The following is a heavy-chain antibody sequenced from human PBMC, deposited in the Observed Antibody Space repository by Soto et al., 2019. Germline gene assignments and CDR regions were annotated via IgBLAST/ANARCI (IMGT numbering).Heavy chain of an antibody. Sequence: ASVRVSCRASGYTFTACYMHWVRQAAGQGLEWRRWINPNSGGTNYAQKFQGWVTMTRDTSISTAYMELSRRRTDDTALYYCARDATYYGSDQDTNRQYYYYMDSWGKVNRVTVSS. CDR1: GYTFTACY. CDR2: INPNSGGT. D-gene: IGHD3-10*01. V-gene: IGHV1-2*04. J-gene: IGHJ6*03. CDR3: ARDATYYGSDQDTNRQYYYYMDS.